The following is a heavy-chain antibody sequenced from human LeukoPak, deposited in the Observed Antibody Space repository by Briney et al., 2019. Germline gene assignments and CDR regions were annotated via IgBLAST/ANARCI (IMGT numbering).Heavy chain of an antibody. CDR2: IKSKPDGGTI. J-gene: IGHJ1*01. Sequence: GGSLRLSCAASGLTFTNAWMTWVRQAPGKGLERVGRIKSKPDGGTINYAAPVNGRFTISRDDSKNTLYLQMHSLKTEDTAVYYCTTSRGSGPGYFQHWGQGTLVTVSS. D-gene: IGHD6-19*01. V-gene: IGHV3-15*01. CDR3: TTSRGSGPGYFQH. CDR1: GLTFTNAW.